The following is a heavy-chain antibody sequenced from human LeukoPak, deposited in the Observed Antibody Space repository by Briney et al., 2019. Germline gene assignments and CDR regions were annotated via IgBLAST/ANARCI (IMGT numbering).Heavy chain of an antibody. D-gene: IGHD3-22*01. CDR2: ISSSGSTI. Sequence: GGSLRLSCVASGFTFSSYSMNWVRQAPGKGLEWVSSISSSGSTIYYADSVKGRFTISRDNAKNSLYLQMNSLRAEDTAVYYCARAVTMIPHYFDYWGQGTLVTVSS. CDR1: GFTFSSYS. J-gene: IGHJ4*02. CDR3: ARAVTMIPHYFDY. V-gene: IGHV3-48*04.